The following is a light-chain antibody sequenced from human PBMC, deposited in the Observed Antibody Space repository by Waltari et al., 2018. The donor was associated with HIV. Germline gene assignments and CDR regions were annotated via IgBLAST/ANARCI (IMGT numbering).Light chain of an antibody. CDR1: GGLSSYA. Sequence: QLVLTQSPSASAFLGASVKITCTLNGGLSSYAIDWHQPHPEKGPRYLMNLKSDGSHNREAEIPDRFSASNSGADHHLTISSLQSEDEGYYYCQTWDTGPVFGGGTKLTVL. CDR3: QTWDTGPV. V-gene: IGLV4-69*01. CDR2: LKSDGSH. J-gene: IGLJ3*02.